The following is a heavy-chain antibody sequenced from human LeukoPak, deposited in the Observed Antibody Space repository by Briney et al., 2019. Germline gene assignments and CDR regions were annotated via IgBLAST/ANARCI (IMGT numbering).Heavy chain of an antibody. CDR2: VSPDGGNT. Sequence: GGSLRLSCSASGFTFSSYAMHWVRQAPGKGLEYVSAVSPDGGNTYYADSVKGRFSISRDNSKNTLYLQMSSLRPEDTAVYYCVPKGTEGYWGQGTLVTVSS. CDR1: GFTFSSYA. V-gene: IGHV3-64D*06. J-gene: IGHJ4*02. CDR3: VPKGTEGY.